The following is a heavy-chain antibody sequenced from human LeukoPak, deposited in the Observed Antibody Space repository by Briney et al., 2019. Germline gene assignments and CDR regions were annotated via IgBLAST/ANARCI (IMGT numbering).Heavy chain of an antibody. CDR2: ISGYNGNT. CDR1: GYTFRSHG. Sequence: GASVKVSCKASGYTFRSHGISWVRQAPGQGLEWMGWISGYNGNTKYAQKVQDRVTMTTDTSTSTAYMELRSLRPDDTAVYYCARDVDSSMALFDYWGQGTLVTVSS. J-gene: IGHJ4*02. D-gene: IGHD5-18*01. CDR3: ARDVDSSMALFDY. V-gene: IGHV1-18*01.